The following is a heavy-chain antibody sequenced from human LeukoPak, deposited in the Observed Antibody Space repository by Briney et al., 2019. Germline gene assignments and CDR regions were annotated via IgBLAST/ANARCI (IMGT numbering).Heavy chain of an antibody. J-gene: IGHJ5*02. V-gene: IGHV5-51*01. CDR3: ERRTGAVTRNWFDP. CDR1: GYSFTSYW. CDR2: IYPGDSDT. D-gene: IGHD4-11*01. Sequence: LGESLKISCKGSGYSFTSYWIVWVRQMPGKGLEWMGIIYPGDSDTRYSLSFQGQVTISADKSISTAYLQWSSLKASDTAMYYCERRTGAVTRNWFDPWGQGTLVTVSS.